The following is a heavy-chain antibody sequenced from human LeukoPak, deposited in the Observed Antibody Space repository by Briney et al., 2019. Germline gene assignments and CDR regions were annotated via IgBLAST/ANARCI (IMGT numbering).Heavy chain of an antibody. D-gene: IGHD3-22*01. CDR1: GFTVSSNY. CDR3: ASWGYYDSSGYYQIDY. J-gene: IGHJ4*02. CDR2: IYSGGST. Sequence: QLGGSLRLSCAASGFTVSSNYMSWVRQAPGKGLEWVSVIYSGGSTYYADSVKGRFTISRDNSKNTLYLQMNSLRAEDTAVYYCASWGYYDSSGYYQIDYWGQGTLVTVSS. V-gene: IGHV3-66*02.